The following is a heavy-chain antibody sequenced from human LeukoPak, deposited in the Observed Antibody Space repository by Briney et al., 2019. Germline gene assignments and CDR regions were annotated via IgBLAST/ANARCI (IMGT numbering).Heavy chain of an antibody. CDR1: GFTFSSYA. J-gene: IGHJ4*02. Sequence: GGSLRLACAASGFTFSSYAMSWVRQAPGKGLEWVSAISGSGGSTYYADSVKGQFTISRGNSKNTLYLQMNSLRAEDTAVYYCAKDRPLRIQSIAVAVSDYWGQGTLVTVSS. CDR3: AKDRPLRIQSIAVAVSDY. D-gene: IGHD6-19*01. V-gene: IGHV3-23*01. CDR2: ISGSGGST.